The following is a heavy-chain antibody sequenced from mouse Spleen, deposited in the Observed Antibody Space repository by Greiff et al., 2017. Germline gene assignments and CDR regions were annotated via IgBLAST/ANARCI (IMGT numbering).Heavy chain of an antibody. D-gene: IGHD2-14*01. CDR1: GYTFTSYW. Sequence: VKLVESGAELVKPGASVKMSCKASGYTFTSYWMHWVKQRPGQGLEWIGTIDPSDSYTSYNQKFKGKATLTVDTSSSTAYMQLSSLTSEDSAVYYCYRYYFDYWGQGTTLTVSS. V-gene: IGHV1S127*01. CDR2: IDPSDSYT. J-gene: IGHJ2*01. CDR3: YRYYFDY.